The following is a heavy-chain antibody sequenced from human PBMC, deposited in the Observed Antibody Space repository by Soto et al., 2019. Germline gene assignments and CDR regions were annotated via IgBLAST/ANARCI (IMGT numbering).Heavy chain of an antibody. CDR1: GYTLTELS. Sequence: QVQLVQSGAEVKKPGASVKVPCKVSGYTLTELSMHWVRQAPGKGLEWMGGFDPEDGETIYAQKFQGRVTMTEDTSTDTAYMELSSLRSEDTAVYYCATVGSMVRGVIIYWFDPWGQGTLVTVSS. D-gene: IGHD3-10*01. J-gene: IGHJ5*02. CDR3: ATVGSMVRGVIIYWFDP. V-gene: IGHV1-24*01. CDR2: FDPEDGET.